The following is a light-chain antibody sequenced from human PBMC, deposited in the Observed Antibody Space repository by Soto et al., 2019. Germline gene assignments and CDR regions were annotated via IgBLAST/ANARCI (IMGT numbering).Light chain of an antibody. CDR1: RSNIGSNT. CDR2: GNN. V-gene: IGLV1-44*01. Sequence: QSVLTQPPSASGTPGQTVTISCSGGRSNIGSNTVNWYQQLPGTAPKLLIYGNNQRPSGVPDRFSGLRSGTSASLAISGLRSKDEADSYCAIWDDSLNGFYVFGVGTKVTV. J-gene: IGLJ1*01. CDR3: AIWDDSLNGFYV.